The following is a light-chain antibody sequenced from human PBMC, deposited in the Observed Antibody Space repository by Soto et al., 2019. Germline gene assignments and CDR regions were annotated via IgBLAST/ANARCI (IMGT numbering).Light chain of an antibody. J-gene: IGKJ5*01. Sequence: VSTQSPGTLPLSPWERAPLSCMSSQTVSGSYVAWYQQKPGQTPRLLIYGASSRATGIPARFSGSGSGTDFTLTINNLEPEDFAVYYCQQRSNWPITFGQVTRPEI. V-gene: IGKV3D-20*02. CDR1: QTVSGSY. CDR3: QQRSNWPIT. CDR2: GAS.